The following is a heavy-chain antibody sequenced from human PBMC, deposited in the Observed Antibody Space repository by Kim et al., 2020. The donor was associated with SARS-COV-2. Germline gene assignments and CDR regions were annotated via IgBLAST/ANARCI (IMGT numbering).Heavy chain of an antibody. Sequence: GGSLRLSCAASGFTFTSYAMSWVRQAPGKGLEWVSVIYSCGSSTYYADSVKGRFTISRDNSKNTLYLQMNSLRAEDTAVYYCAKVDCGGDCYPYYFDFWGQGTLVTVSS. CDR3: AKVDCGGDCYPYYFDF. V-gene: IGHV3-23*03. CDR1: GFTFTSYA. CDR2: IYSCGSST. D-gene: IGHD2-21*02. J-gene: IGHJ4*02.